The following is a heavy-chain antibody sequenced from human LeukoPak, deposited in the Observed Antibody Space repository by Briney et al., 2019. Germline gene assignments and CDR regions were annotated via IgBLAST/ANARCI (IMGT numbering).Heavy chain of an antibody. V-gene: IGHV4-34*01. Sequence: SETLSLTCAVYGGSFSGYYWSWIRQPPGKGLEWIGEINHSGSTNYNPSLKSRVTISVDTSKNQFSLKLSSVTAADTAVYYCARDRRYFDWSNWFDPWGQGTLVTVSS. CDR3: ARDRRYFDWSNWFDP. J-gene: IGHJ5*02. CDR1: GGSFSGYY. CDR2: INHSGST. D-gene: IGHD3-9*01.